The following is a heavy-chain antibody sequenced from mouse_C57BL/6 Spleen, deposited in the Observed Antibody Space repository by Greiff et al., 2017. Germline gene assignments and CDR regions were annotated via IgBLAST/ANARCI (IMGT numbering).Heavy chain of an antibody. Sequence: EVKVEESGTVLARPGASVKMSCKTSGYTFTSYWMHWVKQRPGQGLEWIGAIYPGNSDTSYNQKFKGKAKLTAVTSASTAYMELSSLTNEDSAVYYCTRSPYGSHFDYWGQGTTLTVSS. J-gene: IGHJ2*01. CDR2: IYPGNSDT. CDR1: GYTFTSYW. V-gene: IGHV1-5*01. D-gene: IGHD2-2*01. CDR3: TRSPYGSHFDY.